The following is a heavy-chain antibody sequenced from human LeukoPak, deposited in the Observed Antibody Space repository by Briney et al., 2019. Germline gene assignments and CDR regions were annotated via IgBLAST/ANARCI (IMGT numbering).Heavy chain of an antibody. CDR1: GFTFSSYA. D-gene: IGHD2-2*01. Sequence: PGGSLRLSCAASGFTFSSYAMHWVRQAPGKGLEWVAVISYDGSNKYYADSVKGRFTISRDNSKNTLYLQMNSLRAEDTAVYYCARGVGVAYCSSTSCYGGFDYWGQGTLVTVSS. J-gene: IGHJ4*02. V-gene: IGHV3-30-3*01. CDR2: ISYDGSNK. CDR3: ARGVGVAYCSSTSCYGGFDY.